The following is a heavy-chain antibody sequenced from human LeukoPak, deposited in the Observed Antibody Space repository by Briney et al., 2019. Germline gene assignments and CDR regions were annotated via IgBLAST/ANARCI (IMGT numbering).Heavy chain of an antibody. CDR2: FDPEDGET. D-gene: IGHD1-26*01. CDR3: ATDGDSGSYSHL. J-gene: IGHJ3*01. Sequence: ASVKVSCKASGGTFSSYAISWVRQAPGKGLEWMGGFDPEDGETIYAQKFQGRVTMTEDTSTDTAYMELSSLRSEDTAVYYCATDGDSGSYSHLWGQGTMVTVSS. CDR1: GGTFSSYA. V-gene: IGHV1-24*01.